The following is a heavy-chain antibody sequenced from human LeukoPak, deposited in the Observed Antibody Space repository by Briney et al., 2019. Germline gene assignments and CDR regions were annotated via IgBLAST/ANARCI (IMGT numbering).Heavy chain of an antibody. D-gene: IGHD3-22*01. Sequence: ASVKVSCKASCYTFTSYGISRVRQAPGQGLEWMGWISAYNGNTNYAQKLQGRVTMTTDTSTSTAYMELRSLRSDDTAVYYCARRGTGDYDSSGYCYWGQGTLVTVSS. CDR3: ARRGTGDYDSSGYCY. CDR1: CYTFTSYG. J-gene: IGHJ4*02. V-gene: IGHV1-18*01. CDR2: ISAYNGNT.